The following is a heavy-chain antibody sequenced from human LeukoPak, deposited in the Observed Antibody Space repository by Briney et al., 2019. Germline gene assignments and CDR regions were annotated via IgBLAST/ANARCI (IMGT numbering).Heavy chain of an antibody. CDR2: IWYDGSNK. D-gene: IGHD2-15*01. CDR3: ARDRYCSGGSSYSPSLTGYFQH. V-gene: IGHV3-33*01. J-gene: IGHJ1*01. CDR1: RFTFSSYG. Sequence: GRSLRLSCAASRFTFSSYGMHWVRQAPGKGLEWVAVIWYDGSNKYYADSVKGRFTISRDNSKNTLYLQMNSLRAEDTAVYYCARDRYCSGGSSYSPSLTGYFQHWGQGTLVTVSP.